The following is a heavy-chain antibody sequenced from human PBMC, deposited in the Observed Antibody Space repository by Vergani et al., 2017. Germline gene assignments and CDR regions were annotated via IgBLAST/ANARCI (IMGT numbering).Heavy chain of an antibody. J-gene: IGHJ3*02. V-gene: IGHV1-2*02. CDR2: INPNSGGT. CDR1: GYTFTGYY. CDR3: AGYRDGYNYRAFDI. D-gene: IGHD5-24*01. Sequence: QVQLVQSGAEVKKPGASVKVSCKASGYTFTGYYMHWVRQAPGQGLEWRGWINPNSGGTNYAQKFQGRVTMTRDTSISTAYMELSSLRSEDTAVYYCAGYRDGYNYRAFDIWGQGTMVTVSS.